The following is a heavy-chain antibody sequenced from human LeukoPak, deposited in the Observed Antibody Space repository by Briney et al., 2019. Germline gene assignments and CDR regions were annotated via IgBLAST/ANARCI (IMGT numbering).Heavy chain of an antibody. CDR1: GESFSGYY. D-gene: IGHD2-21*01. CDR2: IYYSGST. Sequence: PSETLSLTCAVYGESFSGYYWSWIRQPPGKGLEWIGYIYYSGSTNYNPSLKSRVTISVDTSKNQFSLKLSSVTAADTAVYFCARVGGDLTDFDYWGQGTLVTVSS. CDR3: ARVGGDLTDFDY. J-gene: IGHJ4*02. V-gene: IGHV4-59*08.